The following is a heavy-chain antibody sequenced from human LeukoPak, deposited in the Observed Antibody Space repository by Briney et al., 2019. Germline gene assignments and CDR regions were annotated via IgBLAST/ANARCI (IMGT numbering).Heavy chain of an antibody. V-gene: IGHV3-21*01. CDR3: ARDGRDCSSSSCYLDY. J-gene: IGHJ4*02. D-gene: IGHD2-2*01. CDR2: ISSSSSHI. Sequence: SGGSLKLSCAASRFSFSNHSMNWVRQAPGKGLEWVSSISSSSSHIYYADSVKGRFTISRDNAKNSLYLQMNSLRAEDTAVYYCARDGRDCSSSSCYLDYWGQGTLVTVSS. CDR1: RFSFSNHS.